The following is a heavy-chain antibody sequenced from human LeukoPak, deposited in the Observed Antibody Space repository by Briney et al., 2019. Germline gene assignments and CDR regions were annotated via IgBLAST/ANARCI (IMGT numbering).Heavy chain of an antibody. Sequence: SQTLSLTCTVSGGSISSGDYYWSWIRQPPGKGLEWIGYIYYSGSTYYNPSLKSRVTISVDTSKNQFSLKLSSVTAADTAVYYCARPGTPYRRDGYTDWGQGTLVAVSS. V-gene: IGHV4-30-4*08. J-gene: IGHJ4*02. CDR3: ARPGTPYRRDGYTD. CDR1: GGSISSGDYY. CDR2: IYYSGST. D-gene: IGHD5-24*01.